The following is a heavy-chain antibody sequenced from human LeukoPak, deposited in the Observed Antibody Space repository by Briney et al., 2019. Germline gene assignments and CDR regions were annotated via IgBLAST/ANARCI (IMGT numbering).Heavy chain of an antibody. Sequence: GGSLRFSCAASGFTVSSNYMSWVRQAPGKGLEWVSVIYSGGSTYYADSVKGRFTISRDNSKNTLYLQMNSLRAEDTAVYYCAREVYGDYHAFDIWGQGTMVTVSS. CDR3: AREVYGDYHAFDI. J-gene: IGHJ3*02. D-gene: IGHD4-17*01. V-gene: IGHV3-66*01. CDR2: IYSGGST. CDR1: GFTVSSNY.